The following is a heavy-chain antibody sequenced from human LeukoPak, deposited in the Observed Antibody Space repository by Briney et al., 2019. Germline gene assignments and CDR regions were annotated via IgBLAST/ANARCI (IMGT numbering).Heavy chain of an antibody. Sequence: GGSLRLPCTASGFTFSNFWMGWVRQAPGKGLEWVANIKQDETEKFYLGSVKGRFTISRDNAKNSLYLQMNSLRAEDTAVYYCARDPVVPAALDFDYWGQGTLVTVSS. D-gene: IGHD2-2*01. J-gene: IGHJ4*02. CDR2: IKQDETEK. CDR3: ARDPVVPAALDFDY. CDR1: GFTFSNFW. V-gene: IGHV3-7*03.